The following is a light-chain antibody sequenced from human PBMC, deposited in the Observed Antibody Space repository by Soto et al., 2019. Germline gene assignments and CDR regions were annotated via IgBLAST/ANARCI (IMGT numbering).Light chain of an antibody. CDR2: LEGSGSY. J-gene: IGLJ3*02. CDR3: ETWDSNVWV. V-gene: IGLV4-60*02. Sequence: QPVLTQSSSASASLGSSVKLTCTLSSGHSSYIIAWHQQQPGKVPRYLMKLEGSGSYNKGSGVPDRFSGSSSGADRYLTISNLQVEDEADYYCETWDSNVWVFGGGTKLTVL. CDR1: SGHSSYI.